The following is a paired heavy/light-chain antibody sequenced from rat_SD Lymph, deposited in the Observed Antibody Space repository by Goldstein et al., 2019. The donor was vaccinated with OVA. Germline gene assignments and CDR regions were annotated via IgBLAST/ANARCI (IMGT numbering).Heavy chain of an antibody. CDR3: ARSYFGVNSFDY. V-gene: IGHV7-7*01. Sequence: EGKLLASGGGLVQPGGSLRLSCAASGFTFTDFYMSWIRQPPGKAPEWVGVIRNKVNVYTTEYNPSVEGRFTISRDNTQNILYLHMNTLRAEDTAIYYCARSYFGVNSFDYWGHGVMVTVSS. J-gene: IGHJ2*01. D-gene: IGHD1-7*01. CDR2: IRNKVNVYTT. CDR1: GFTFTDFY.
Light chain of an antibody. Sequence: DVQMTQSLSYLAASPGESISISCKASKSISNFLAWYQQKPGETFKLLIYSGSTLQSGTPSRFSGSGSGTDFTLTIRSLEPEDFGLYYCQQFYEKPFTFGAGTKLELK. V-gene: IGKV16S1*01. J-gene: IGKJ2-1*01. CDR1: KSISNF. CDR3: QQFYEKPFT. CDR2: SGS.